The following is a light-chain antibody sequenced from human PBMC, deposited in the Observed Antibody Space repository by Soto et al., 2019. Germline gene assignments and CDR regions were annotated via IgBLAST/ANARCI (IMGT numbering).Light chain of an antibody. CDR3: CSYAGSSTV. J-gene: IGLJ2*01. CDR1: SSDVGSYNL. V-gene: IGLV2-23*01. CDR2: EGS. Sequence: QSALTQPASVSGSPGQSITISCTGTSSDVGSYNLVSWYQQHPGKAPQLMIYEGSKRPSGVSNRFSGSKSGNTASLTISGLQDEDEADYYCCSYAGSSTVFGGGTKLTVL.